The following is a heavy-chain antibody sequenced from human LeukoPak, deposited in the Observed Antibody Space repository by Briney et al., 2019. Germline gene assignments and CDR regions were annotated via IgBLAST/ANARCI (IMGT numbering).Heavy chain of an antibody. Sequence: GGSLRLSCAASGFTFSSYSMNWVRQAPGKGREWVSYISSSSTIYYADSVQGRFTISRDNAKNSLYLQMNSLRAEDTAVYYCAIGRLGYCSSTSCFPDYWGQGTLVTVSS. CDR2: ISSSSTI. J-gene: IGHJ4*02. CDR1: GFTFSSYS. D-gene: IGHD2-2*01. CDR3: AIGRLGYCSSTSCFPDY. V-gene: IGHV3-48*01.